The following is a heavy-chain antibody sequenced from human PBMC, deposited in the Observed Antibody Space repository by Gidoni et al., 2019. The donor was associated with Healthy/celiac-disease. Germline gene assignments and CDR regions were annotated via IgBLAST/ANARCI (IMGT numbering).Heavy chain of an antibody. CDR3: VKGRGYSYGSDYFDY. CDR1: GFTFSSYA. J-gene: IGHJ4*02. D-gene: IGHD5-18*01. Sequence: EVQLVESGGGLVQPGGSLRLYCSASGFTFSSYAMHWVRQAPGKGLEYVSAISSNGGSTYYADSVKGRFTISRDNSKNTLYLQMSSLRAEDTAVYYCVKGRGYSYGSDYFDYWGQGTLVTVSS. CDR2: ISSNGGST. V-gene: IGHV3-64D*06.